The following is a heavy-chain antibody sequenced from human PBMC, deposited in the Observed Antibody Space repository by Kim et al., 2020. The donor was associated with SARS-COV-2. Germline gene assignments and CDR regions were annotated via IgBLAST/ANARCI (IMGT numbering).Heavy chain of an antibody. J-gene: IGHJ4*02. CDR1: GFTFSSYS. CDR3: ARDWGVRGVIPQRGLGPPY. D-gene: IGHD3-10*01. V-gene: IGHV3-21*01. Sequence: LSLTCAASGFTFSSYSMNCVRQAPGKGLEWVSSISSSRYIYYEDSVKGRFTISRDNAKNSLYLQMNSLRAEDTAVYYCARDWGVRGVIPQRGLGPPYWGQGTLVTVSS. CDR2: ISSSRYI.